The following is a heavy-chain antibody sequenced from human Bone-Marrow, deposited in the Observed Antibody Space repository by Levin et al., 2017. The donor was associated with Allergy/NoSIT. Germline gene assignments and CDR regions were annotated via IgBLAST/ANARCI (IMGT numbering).Heavy chain of an antibody. Sequence: PSETLSLTCTVSGGSISSGGYYWSWIRQHPGKGLEWIGYIYYSGSTYYNPSLKSRVTISVDTSKNQFSLKLSSVTAADTAVYYCARWTYGPKQPGQNWFDPWGQGTLVTVSS. J-gene: IGHJ5*02. CDR1: GGSISSGGYY. D-gene: IGHD4-17*01. CDR3: ARWTYGPKQPGQNWFDP. V-gene: IGHV4-31*03. CDR2: IYYSGST.